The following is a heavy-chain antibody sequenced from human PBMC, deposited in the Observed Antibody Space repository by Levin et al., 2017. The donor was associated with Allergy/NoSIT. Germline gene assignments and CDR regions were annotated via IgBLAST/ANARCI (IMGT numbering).Heavy chain of an antibody. CDR3: ARRRMRQSLAIQPFDI. CDR2: IYPSGST. V-gene: IGHV4-61*02. CDR1: GGSISSGNYC. J-gene: IGHJ3*02. Sequence: SETLSLTCTVSGGSISSGNYCWSWIRQPAGKGLEWIGRIYPSGSTKYNPSLKSRVAISVDTSKNQFSLKLTSVTAADTAVYYCARRRMRQSLAIQPFDIWGQGTMVAVAS. D-gene: IGHD6-19*01.